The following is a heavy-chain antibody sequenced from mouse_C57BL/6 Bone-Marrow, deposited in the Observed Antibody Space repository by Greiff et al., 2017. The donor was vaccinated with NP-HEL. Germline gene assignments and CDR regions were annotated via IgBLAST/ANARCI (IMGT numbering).Heavy chain of an antibody. V-gene: IGHV1-80*01. Sequence: VQLQQSGAELVKPGASVKISCKASGYAFSTYWMNWVKQRPGKGLEWIGQIYPRDGDTNYNGKFKGKVSLTADKSSSTAYMQLSSMTSEDSAVYYCARGDYGSSRFGYAMDSWGQGTSVTVSS. CDR2: IYPRDGDT. D-gene: IGHD1-1*01. CDR3: ARGDYGSSRFGYAMDS. J-gene: IGHJ4*01. CDR1: GYAFSTYW.